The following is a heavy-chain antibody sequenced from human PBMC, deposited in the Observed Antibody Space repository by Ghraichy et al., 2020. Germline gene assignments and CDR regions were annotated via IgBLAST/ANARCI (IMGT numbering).Heavy chain of an antibody. V-gene: IGHV3-21*01. Sequence: LSLTCAASGFTFSSYSMNWVRQAPGKGLEWVSSISSSSSYIYYADSVKGRFTISRDNAKNSLYLQMNSLRAEDTAVYYCARGSGRDWGQGTLVTVSS. CDR1: GFTFSSYS. J-gene: IGHJ4*02. D-gene: IGHD2-15*01. CDR3: ARGSGRD. CDR2: ISSSSSYI.